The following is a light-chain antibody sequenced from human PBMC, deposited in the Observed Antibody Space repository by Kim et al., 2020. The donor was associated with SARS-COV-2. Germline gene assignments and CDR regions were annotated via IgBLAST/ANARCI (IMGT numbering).Light chain of an antibody. Sequence: QSALTQPHSVSGSPGQSVTISCTGTSSDVGAYDYVSWYQQHPGKAPKVIISDVTKRPPGVPDRFSGSKSGNSASLTISGLQGEDEADYYCCSYAGGYIWVFGTGTKVTVL. V-gene: IGLV2-11*01. CDR1: SSDVGAYDY. J-gene: IGLJ1*01. CDR3: CSYAGGYIWV. CDR2: DVT.